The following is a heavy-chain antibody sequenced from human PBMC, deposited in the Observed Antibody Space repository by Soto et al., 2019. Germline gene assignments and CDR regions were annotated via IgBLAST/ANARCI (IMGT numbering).Heavy chain of an antibody. CDR2: INHSGST. Sequence: LSLTCAVYGGSFSGYYWSWIRQPPGKGLEWIGEINHSGSTNYNPSLKSRVTISVDTSKNQFSLKLSSVTAADTAVYYCASNQIGVIPAVKAWLDPWGQGTLVTVSS. CDR3: ASNQIGVIPAVKAWLDP. D-gene: IGHD2-2*01. CDR1: GGSFSGYY. J-gene: IGHJ5*02. V-gene: IGHV4-34*01.